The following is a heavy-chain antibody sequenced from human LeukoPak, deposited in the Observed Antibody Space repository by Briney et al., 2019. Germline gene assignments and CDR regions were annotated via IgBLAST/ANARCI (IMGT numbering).Heavy chain of an antibody. V-gene: IGHV1-2*06. D-gene: IGHD3-22*01. Sequence: HWASVKVSCKASGYTFTGYYMHWVRQAPGQRLEWMGRINPNSGGTNYAQKFQGRVTMARDTSITTAYMELRRLRSDDAALYYCARAYYYDSSGYSTSYYFDYWGQGTLVTVSS. CDR3: ARAYYYDSSGYSTSYYFDY. CDR2: INPNSGGT. CDR1: GYTFTGYY. J-gene: IGHJ4*02.